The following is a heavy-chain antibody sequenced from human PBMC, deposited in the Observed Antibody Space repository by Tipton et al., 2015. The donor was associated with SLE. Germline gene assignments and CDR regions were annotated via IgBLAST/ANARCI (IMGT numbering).Heavy chain of an antibody. J-gene: IGHJ4*02. CDR1: GGSISSYY. D-gene: IGHD2-8*02. CDR2: IYYSGST. Sequence: TLSLTCTVSGGSISSYYWSWIRQPPGKGLEWIGYIYYSGSTYYNPSLKSRVTISVDTSKNQFSLKLSSVTAADTAVYYCARLGAARYWYYFDFWGQGTLITVSS. CDR3: ARLGAARYWYYFDF. V-gene: IGHV4-59*12.